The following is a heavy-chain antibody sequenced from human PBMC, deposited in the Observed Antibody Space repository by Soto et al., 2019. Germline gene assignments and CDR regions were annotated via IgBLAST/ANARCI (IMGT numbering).Heavy chain of an antibody. CDR1: GYSISSGYY. V-gene: IGHV4-38-2*01. CDR3: ARVSYYGSGSLVDY. Sequence: KTSETLSLTCAVSGYSISSGYYWGWIRQPPGKGLEWIGSIYHSGSTHYNPSLKSRVTISVDTSKNQFSLKLSSVTAADTAVYYCARVSYYGSGSLVDYWGQGTLVTVSS. J-gene: IGHJ4*02. CDR2: IYHSGST. D-gene: IGHD3-10*01.